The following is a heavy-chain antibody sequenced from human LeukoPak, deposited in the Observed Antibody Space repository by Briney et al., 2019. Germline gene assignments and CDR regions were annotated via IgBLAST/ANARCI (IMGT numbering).Heavy chain of an antibody. V-gene: IGHV1-2*02. D-gene: IGHD6-19*01. Sequence: GASVQVSCKASGYTFTGYYMHWVRQAPGQGLEWLGWINPYSGGTNYAQRFQGSVTMTTDTSISTAYMEVSRLRSDDTAVYYCARYSSGWYYWGQGTLVTVSS. CDR2: INPYSGGT. J-gene: IGHJ4*02. CDR1: GYTFTGYY. CDR3: ARYSSGWYY.